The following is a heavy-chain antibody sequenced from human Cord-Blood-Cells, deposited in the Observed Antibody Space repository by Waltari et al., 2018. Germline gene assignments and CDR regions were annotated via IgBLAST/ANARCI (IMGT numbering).Heavy chain of an antibody. CDR1: GYTFTGYY. D-gene: IGHD6-6*01. CDR2: SNPNRGGT. V-gene: IGHV1-2*06. CDR3: ARVRRSSSSFDY. Sequence: QVQLVQSGAEVKKPGASVKVSCKASGYTFTGYYMHWVRQAPGQGLEWMGRSNPNRGGTNYAQKFQGRVTMTRDTAISTAYMELSRLRSDDTAVYYCARVRRSSSSFDYWGQGTLVTVSS. J-gene: IGHJ4*02.